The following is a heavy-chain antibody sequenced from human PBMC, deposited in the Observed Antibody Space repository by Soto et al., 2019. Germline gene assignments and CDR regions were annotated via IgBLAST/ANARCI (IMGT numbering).Heavy chain of an antibody. V-gene: IGHV1-69*02. CDR3: ARPRPGSYYYYGMDV. Sequence: QVQLVQSGAEVKKPGSSVKVSCKASGGTFSSYTISWVRQAPGQGLEWMGRIIPILGIANYAQKFQGRVTITADKSTSPAYMELSSLRSEDTAVYYCARPRPGSYYYYGMDVWGQGTTVTVSS. CDR2: IIPILGIA. D-gene: IGHD3-10*01. J-gene: IGHJ6*02. CDR1: GGTFSSYT.